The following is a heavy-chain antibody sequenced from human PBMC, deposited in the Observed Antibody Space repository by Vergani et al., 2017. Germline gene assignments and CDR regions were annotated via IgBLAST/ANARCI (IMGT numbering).Heavy chain of an antibody. CDR1: GGSFTSYH. V-gene: IGHV4-34*01. Sequence: QVQLQQWGGGLLKPSETLSLTCVVNGGSFTSYHWTWIRQSPGEGLEWVGDIDHTGRPDYNPSLKSRLTISVDKSRNQFSLTLNSLTATDTAIYFCASVNTETKGHLYYYYYMDVWGQGTAVTVS. D-gene: IGHD4-11*01. CDR3: ASVNTETKGHLYYYYYMDV. J-gene: IGHJ6*03. CDR2: IDHTGRP.